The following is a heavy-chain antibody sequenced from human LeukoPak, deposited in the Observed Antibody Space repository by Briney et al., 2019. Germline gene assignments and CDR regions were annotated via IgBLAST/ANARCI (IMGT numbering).Heavy chain of an antibody. CDR3: ARTRYYYDSSGYYMDV. V-gene: IGHV4-4*07. J-gene: IGHJ6*03. CDR1: GGSISSYY. CDR2: IYTSGST. Sequence: PSETLSLTCTVSGGSISSYYWSWIRQPAGKGLEWIGRIYTSGSTNYNPSLKNRVTMSVEKSNNQFSLKLSSVTAADTAVYYCARTRYYYDSSGYYMDVWGKGTTVTISS. D-gene: IGHD3-22*01.